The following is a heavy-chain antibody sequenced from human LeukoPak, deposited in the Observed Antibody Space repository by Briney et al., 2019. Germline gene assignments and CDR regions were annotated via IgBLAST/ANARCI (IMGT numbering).Heavy chain of an antibody. CDR1: GFTFSNYH. Sequence: PGGSLRLSCAASGFTFSNYHMHWVRQAPGKGLEWVSGVNWNGGSTGYADSVKGRFTISRDNAKNSLYLQMNSLRAEDTALYYCARGLGSSWIRSDFDYWGQGTLVTVSS. V-gene: IGHV3-20*04. CDR2: VNWNGGST. CDR3: ARGLGSSWIRSDFDY. D-gene: IGHD6-13*01. J-gene: IGHJ4*02.